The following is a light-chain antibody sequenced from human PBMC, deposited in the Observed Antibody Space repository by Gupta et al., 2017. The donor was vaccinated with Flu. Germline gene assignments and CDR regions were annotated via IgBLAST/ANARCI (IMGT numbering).Light chain of an antibody. J-gene: IGLJ3*02. CDR1: KLWNKY. CDR3: QTWDTGTAV. V-gene: IGLV3-1*01. CDR2: HDN. Sequence: SSVLTQPPSVSVSPGQTASITCSGDKLWNKYACWYQQKPGQSPVLVIYHDNKHPSGIPERFIGSNSGITATLTISGTQAMDEADYYCQTWDTGTAVFGGGTKLTVL.